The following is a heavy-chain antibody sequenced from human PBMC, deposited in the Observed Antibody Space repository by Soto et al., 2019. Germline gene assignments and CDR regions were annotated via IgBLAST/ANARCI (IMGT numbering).Heavy chain of an antibody. CDR1: GFTFSSYA. Sequence: QVQLVESGGGVVQPGRSLRLSCAASGFTFSSYAMHWVRQAPGKGLEWVAVISYDGSNKYYADSVKGRFTIFRDNSKNTLYLQMNRLTAEDTAVYYCARDYYASGSYPTSYYHYSMHVWGQGTTVTVSS. CDR2: ISYDGSNK. V-gene: IGHV3-30-3*01. CDR3: ARDYYASGSYPTSYYHYSMHV. D-gene: IGHD3-10*01. J-gene: IGHJ6*02.